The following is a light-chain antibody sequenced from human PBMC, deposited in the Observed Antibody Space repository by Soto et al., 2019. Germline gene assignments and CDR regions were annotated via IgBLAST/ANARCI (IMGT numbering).Light chain of an antibody. V-gene: IGKV3-11*01. CDR1: QSVGTY. Sequence: EIVLTQSPATLSLSPGEMATLSCRASQSVGTYLAWYQQKPGQAPRLLIYDASNRATGIPARFSGSGSGTDFTLTISGLEPEDFAVYYCQQRTNWPPLTFGGGTKVEIK. CDR3: QQRTNWPPLT. CDR2: DAS. J-gene: IGKJ4*01.